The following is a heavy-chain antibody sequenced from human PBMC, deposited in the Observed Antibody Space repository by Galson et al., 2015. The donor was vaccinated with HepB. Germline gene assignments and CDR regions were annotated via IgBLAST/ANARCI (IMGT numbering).Heavy chain of an antibody. V-gene: IGHV3-21*01. CDR2: ISSSSSYI. Sequence: SLRLSCAASGFTFSSYSMNWVRQAPGKGLEWVSSISSSSSYIYYADSVKGRFTISRDNAKNSLYLQMNSLRAEDTAVYYCARLHPPPEGAFDIWGQGTMVTVSS. D-gene: IGHD1-14*01. J-gene: IGHJ3*02. CDR1: GFTFSSYS. CDR3: ARLHPPPEGAFDI.